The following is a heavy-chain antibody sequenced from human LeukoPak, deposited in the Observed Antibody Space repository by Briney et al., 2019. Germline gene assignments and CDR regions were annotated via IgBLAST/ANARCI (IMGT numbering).Heavy chain of an antibody. D-gene: IGHD7-27*01. Sequence: HPGRSLSLSCAASGFTFSSYGMQWVRQAPGKGLEWVAFISYDGSNKYYADSVKGRFTIPRDNSKNTLYLQMNSLRAEDTAVYYCAKLGIPFDYWGQGTLVTVSS. CDR2: ISYDGSNK. CDR3: AKLGIPFDY. V-gene: IGHV3-30*18. CDR1: GFTFSSYG. J-gene: IGHJ4*02.